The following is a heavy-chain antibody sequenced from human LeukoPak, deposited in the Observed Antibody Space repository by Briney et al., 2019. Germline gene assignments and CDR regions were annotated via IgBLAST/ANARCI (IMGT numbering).Heavy chain of an antibody. V-gene: IGHV3-23*01. J-gene: IGHJ4*02. CDR3: ANSIVGAMVVDY. D-gene: IGHD1-26*01. CDR1: GFTFVSYA. CDR2: ISDSGGRT. Sequence: GGSLRLSCAASGFTFVSYAMSWVRQAPGKGLEWVSAISDSGGRTYYADSVKGRFTISRDNSKNTLYLQMNSLRAEDTAIYYCANSIVGAMVVDYWGQGTLVTVSS.